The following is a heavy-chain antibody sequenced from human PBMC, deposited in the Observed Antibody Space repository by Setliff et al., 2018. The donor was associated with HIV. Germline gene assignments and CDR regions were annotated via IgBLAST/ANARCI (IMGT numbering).Heavy chain of an antibody. Sequence: SETLSLTCTVSGGPISGFHWSWIRQSPGKGLEWIGYIYTGGSTNYNPSLKSRVTISVDTSKSQFSLKLNSVTAADTAVYYCARELGASPHDVFDIWGQGTMVTVSS. V-gene: IGHV4-4*08. D-gene: IGHD3-16*01. CDR3: ARELGASPHDVFDI. J-gene: IGHJ3*02. CDR1: GGPISGFH. CDR2: IYTGGST.